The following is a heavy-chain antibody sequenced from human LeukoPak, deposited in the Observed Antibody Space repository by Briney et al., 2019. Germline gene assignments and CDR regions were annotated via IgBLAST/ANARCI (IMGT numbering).Heavy chain of an antibody. V-gene: IGHV1-46*01. D-gene: IGHD5-18*01. CDR2: INPSGGST. J-gene: IGHJ6*02. CDR1: GYTFTSYA. CDR3: ARAHRYGFYYYHGMDV. Sequence: GASVKVSCKASGYTFTSYAFSWVRQAPGQGLEWLGIINPSGGSTSYAQKFQGRVTMTRDTSASTVYMELSSLRSEDKAVYYCARAHRYGFYYYHGMDVWGQGTTVTVSS.